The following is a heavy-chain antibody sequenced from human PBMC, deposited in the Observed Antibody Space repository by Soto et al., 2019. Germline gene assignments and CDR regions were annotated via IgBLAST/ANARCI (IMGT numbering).Heavy chain of an antibody. V-gene: IGHV4-59*08. D-gene: IGHD6-6*01. Sequence: SETLSLTCTVSGGSISSYYWSWIRQPPGKGLEWIGYIYYSGSTNYNPSLKSRVTISVDTSKNQFSLKMSSVTAADTAVYYCARHEYPLGPFAYWGQGTLVTVSS. CDR1: GGSISSYY. CDR2: IYYSGST. J-gene: IGHJ4*02. CDR3: ARHEYPLGPFAY.